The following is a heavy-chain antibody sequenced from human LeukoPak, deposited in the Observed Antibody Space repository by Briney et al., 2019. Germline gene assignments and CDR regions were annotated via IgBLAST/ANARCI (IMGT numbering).Heavy chain of an antibody. D-gene: IGHD3-10*01. CDR3: ARLVRGIYDYFDY. J-gene: IGHJ4*02. CDR2: VYYTGST. V-gene: IGHV4-39*07. CDR1: GGSISSNSYY. Sequence: SETLSLTCTVSGGSISSNSYYWGWIRQPPGTGLEWVGTVYYTGSTYYNPSLKNRVTISVDTSKKQFSLKLSSVTAADTAVYYCARLVRGIYDYFDYWGQGTLVTVSS.